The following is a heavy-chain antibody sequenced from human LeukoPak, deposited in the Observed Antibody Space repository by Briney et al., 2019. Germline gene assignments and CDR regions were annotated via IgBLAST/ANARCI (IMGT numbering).Heavy chain of an antibody. D-gene: IGHD3-10*01. CDR1: GLTFSSHA. J-gene: IGHJ6*04. V-gene: IGHV3-23*01. Sequence: PGGSLRLSCAASGLTFSSHAMSWVRQAPGKGLEWVSAVSGSGGRTYCADSVKGRFTSSRDNSKNMVSLQMNSLRAEDTPVYYCTKDQGLLWFGELNVWGKGATVTVSS. CDR2: VSGSGGRT. CDR3: TKDQGLLWFGELNV.